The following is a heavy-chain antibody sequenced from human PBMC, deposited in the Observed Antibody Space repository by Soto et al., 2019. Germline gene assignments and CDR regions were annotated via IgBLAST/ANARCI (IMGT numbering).Heavy chain of an antibody. J-gene: IGHJ6*02. CDR3: ARSDTRTSLYGVGV. V-gene: IGHV4-34*01. Sequence: QVQLQQWGAGLLKPSETLSLTCAVNGGSLSGYYWSWIRQSPGKGLEWIGEINHRGSSDYNPSLKSRVTTSIEASKNHATLESTSVTAADTAVYYCARSDTRTSLYGVGVWGQGPAVAVSS. CDR1: GGSLSGYY. CDR2: INHRGSS.